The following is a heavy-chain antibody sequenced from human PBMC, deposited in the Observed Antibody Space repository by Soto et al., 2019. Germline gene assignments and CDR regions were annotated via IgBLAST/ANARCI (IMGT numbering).Heavy chain of an antibody. Sequence: EVQLLEAGGGLVQPGGSLRLSCAASGFTYESYAMSWVRQAPGKGLEWVSGINSGGTVAHYADSVKGRFAISRDNSKNTLALEMNSLRADVTGLDYCAISAGGFGGLFVVPSDFWGQGTLVTVSS. CDR2: INSGGTVA. V-gene: IGHV3-23*01. CDR3: AISAGGFGGLFVVPSDF. D-gene: IGHD3-16*02. J-gene: IGHJ4*02. CDR1: GFTYESYA.